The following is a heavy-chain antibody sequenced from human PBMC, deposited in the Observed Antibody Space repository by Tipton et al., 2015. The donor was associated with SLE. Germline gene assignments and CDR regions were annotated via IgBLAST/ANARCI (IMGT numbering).Heavy chain of an antibody. CDR1: GFTFSSYA. J-gene: IGHJ5*02. D-gene: IGHD1-26*01. CDR2: ISYDGSNK. Sequence: SLRLSCAASGFTFSSYAMHWVRQAPGKGLEWVAVISYDGSNKYYADSVKGRFTISRDNSKNTLYLQMNSLRAEDTAVYYCARRRSGSYYKGENWFDPWGQGTLVTVS. CDR3: ARRRSGSYYKGENWFDP. V-gene: IGHV3-30*04.